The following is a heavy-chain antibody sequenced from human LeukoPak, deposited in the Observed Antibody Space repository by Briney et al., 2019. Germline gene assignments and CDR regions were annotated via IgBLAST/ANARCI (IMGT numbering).Heavy chain of an antibody. CDR2: ISSRSDYI. J-gene: IGHJ4*02. Sequence: GGSLRLSCTASGFTFSSDSMSWVRQAPGRGLEWVSSISSRSDYIYYADSVKGRFTISRDNAKNSLFLQMNSLRAEDTAVYYCARGSTTEIGWNYWGQGALVTVSS. CDR1: GFTFSSDS. D-gene: IGHD1-14*01. V-gene: IGHV3-21*01. CDR3: ARGSTTEIGWNY.